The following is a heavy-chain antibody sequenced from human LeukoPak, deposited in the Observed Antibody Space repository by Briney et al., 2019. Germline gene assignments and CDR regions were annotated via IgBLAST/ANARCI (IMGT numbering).Heavy chain of an antibody. CDR3: ARLTGTTGFDY. Sequence: PGGSLRLSCAASGFPFSSYWMSWVRQAPGKGLEWVANIKQDGSDKYCVDSVKGRFTISRDNPKNSLYLQVNSLRADDTAVYYCARLTGTTGFDYWGQGTLVTVSS. J-gene: IGHJ4*02. D-gene: IGHD1-1*01. CDR1: GFPFSSYW. V-gene: IGHV3-7*01. CDR2: IKQDGSDK.